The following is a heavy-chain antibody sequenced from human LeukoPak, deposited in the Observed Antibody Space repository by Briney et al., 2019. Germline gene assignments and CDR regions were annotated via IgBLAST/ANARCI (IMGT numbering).Heavy chain of an antibody. V-gene: IGHV5-51*01. D-gene: IGHD2-15*01. J-gene: IGHJ4*02. CDR2: IYPGDSDT. CDR3: ARLSGRVVCSAGSCYIDS. CDR1: GYRFTSDW. Sequence: GESLQISCQGSGYRFTSDWIGWVRQMPEKGLEWMGIIYPGDSDTRYSPSFQGQVTISADKSVNTAYLQWSSLKASDTAMYYCARLSGRVVCSAGSCYIDSWGQGTLVTVSS.